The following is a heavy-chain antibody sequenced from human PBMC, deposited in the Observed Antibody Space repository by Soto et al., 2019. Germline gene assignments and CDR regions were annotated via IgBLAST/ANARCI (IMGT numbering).Heavy chain of an antibody. D-gene: IGHD1-26*01. Sequence: EVLMVESGGDLVQPGGSLRLSCSGSGFTFSSYWMNWVRQTPGKGLEWVANINEDGSDTYYMDSVKGRFTISRDNAKNSLYLQMNRLRAENTAAYFCVGAHFDYRGQGTMVIVSS. CDR2: INEDGSDT. CDR3: VGAHFDY. J-gene: IGHJ4*02. V-gene: IGHV3-7*01. CDR1: GFTFSSYW.